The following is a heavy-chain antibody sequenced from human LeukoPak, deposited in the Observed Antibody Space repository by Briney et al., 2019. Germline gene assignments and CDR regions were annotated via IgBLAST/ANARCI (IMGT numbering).Heavy chain of an antibody. CDR2: ISSSSSTI. CDR3: ARDPGRLGYDPYYFDY. V-gene: IGHV3-48*01. D-gene: IGHD5-12*01. J-gene: IGHJ4*02. Sequence: GGSLRLSCAASGFTFSSYSMNWVRQAPGKGLEWVSYISSSSSTIYYADSVKGRFTISRDNAKNSLYLQMTSLRAEGTAVYYCARDPGRLGYDPYYFDYWGQGTLVTVSS. CDR1: GFTFSSYS.